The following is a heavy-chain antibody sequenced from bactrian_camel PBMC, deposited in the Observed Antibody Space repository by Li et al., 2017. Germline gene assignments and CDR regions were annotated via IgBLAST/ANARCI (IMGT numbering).Heavy chain of an antibody. Sequence: HVQLVESGGGLVQPGESLRLSCAASGFAVSNVYMHWVRQAPGGGLEWLFHISPDGEATDSASSVKGRFTISQDNAKNTLYLQMNSLKPEDSTMYYCAAGPVCTTPAVRGGLDYWGQGTQVTVS. CDR3: AAGPVCTTPAVRGGLDY. D-gene: IGHD1*01. CDR1: GFAVSNVY. V-gene: IGHV3S6*01. J-gene: IGHJ4*01. CDR2: ISPDGEAT.